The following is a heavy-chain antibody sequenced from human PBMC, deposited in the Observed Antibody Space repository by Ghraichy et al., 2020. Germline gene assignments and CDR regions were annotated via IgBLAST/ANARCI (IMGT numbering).Heavy chain of an antibody. CDR2: IYCNDDK. V-gene: IGHV2-5*01. D-gene: IGHD3-3*01. Sequence: SGPTLVKPTQTLTLTCTFSGFSLSTSGVGVGWIRQPPGKALEWLAVIYCNDDKRYSPSLKSRLTITKDTSKNQVFLTVTNMDPVDTATYYCAHIVKYYDFWSGFDYWGQGTLVTVSS. J-gene: IGHJ4*02. CDR3: AHIVKYYDFWSGFDY. CDR1: GFSLSTSGVG.